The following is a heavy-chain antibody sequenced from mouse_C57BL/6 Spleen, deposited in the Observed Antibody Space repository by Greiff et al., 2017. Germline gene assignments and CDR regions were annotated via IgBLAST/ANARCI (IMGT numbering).Heavy chain of an antibody. J-gene: IGHJ3*01. CDR1: GFSFNTYA. Sequence: EVMLVESGGGLVQPKGSLKLSCAASGFSFNTYAMNWVRQAPGKGLEWVARIRSKSNNYATYYADSVKDRFTISRDDSESMLYLQMNNLKTEDTAMYYCVSGLYGNYVDSWFAYWGQGTLVTVSA. D-gene: IGHD2-1*01. CDR3: VSGLYGNYVDSWFAY. CDR2: IRSKSNNYAT. V-gene: IGHV10-1*01.